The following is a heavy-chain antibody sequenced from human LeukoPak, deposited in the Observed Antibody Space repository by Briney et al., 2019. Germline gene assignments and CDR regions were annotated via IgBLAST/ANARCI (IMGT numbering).Heavy chain of an antibody. Sequence: GGSLRLSCAASGFTFSSYAMSWVRQAPGKGLEWVSTFTGGDGSAYYADSVKGRFTISRDNSKNTLYLQMNSLRAEDTALYYCAKEGFDHWGQGTLVTVS. J-gene: IGHJ4*02. CDR1: GFTFSSYA. CDR2: FTGGDGSA. CDR3: AKEGFDH. V-gene: IGHV3-23*01.